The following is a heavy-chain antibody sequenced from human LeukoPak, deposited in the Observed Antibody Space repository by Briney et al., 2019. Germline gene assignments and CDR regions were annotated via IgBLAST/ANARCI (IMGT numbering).Heavy chain of an antibody. CDR2: ISASSGTI. D-gene: IGHD1-26*01. Sequence: GGSLRLSCAASGFSFSTSDMNWVRQAPGKGRQWGSYISASSGTIYYKDSVKGRFTISRDNAKNSLYLQMHSLRDVDTAVYYCAREGRQAGYSGSYGYSYWGQGTLVTVSS. J-gene: IGHJ4*02. CDR3: AREGRQAGYSGSYGYSY. CDR1: GFSFSTSD. V-gene: IGHV3-48*02.